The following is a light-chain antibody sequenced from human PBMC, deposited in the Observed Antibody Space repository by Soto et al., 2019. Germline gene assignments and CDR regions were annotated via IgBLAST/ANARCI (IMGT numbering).Light chain of an antibody. CDR3: QQRRNWPPVT. Sequence: EIVLTQSPATLSLSPGERATLSCRASQSVGRYLAWYQHKPGQPPRLLIYNASNRATGIPARFSGSGSGTAVTLTISSLEPEDFAVYYCQQRRNWPPVTFGQGTRLEIK. CDR1: QSVGRY. V-gene: IGKV3-11*01. CDR2: NAS. J-gene: IGKJ5*01.